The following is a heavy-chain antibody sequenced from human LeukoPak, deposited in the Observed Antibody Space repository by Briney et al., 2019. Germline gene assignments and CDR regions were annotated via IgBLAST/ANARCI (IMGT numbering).Heavy chain of an antibody. D-gene: IGHD6-13*01. J-gene: IGHJ4*02. V-gene: IGHV3-23*01. CDR1: GFTFSSYG. CDR3: AKFFYSSSWYGTFDY. Sequence: GGSLRLSCAASGFTFSSYGMSWVRQAPGKGLEWVSAISGSGGSTYYADSVKGRFTISRDNSKNTLYLQMNSLRAEDTALYYCAKFFYSSSWYGTFDYWGQGTLVTVSS. CDR2: ISGSGGST.